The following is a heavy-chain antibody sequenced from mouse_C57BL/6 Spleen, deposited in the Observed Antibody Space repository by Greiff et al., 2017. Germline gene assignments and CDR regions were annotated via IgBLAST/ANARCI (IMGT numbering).Heavy chain of an antibody. CDR3: ARDRYYGSNYYFDD. J-gene: IGHJ2*01. V-gene: IGHV5-4*01. CDR2: ISDGGSYT. D-gene: IGHD1-1*01. CDR1: GFTFSSYA. Sequence: EVKLVESGGGLVKPGGSLKLSCAASGFTFSSYAMSWVRQTPEKRLEWVATISDGGSYTYYPDNVKGRFTISRDNAKNNLYLQMSHLKSEDTAMYYCARDRYYGSNYYFDDWGQGTTLTVSS.